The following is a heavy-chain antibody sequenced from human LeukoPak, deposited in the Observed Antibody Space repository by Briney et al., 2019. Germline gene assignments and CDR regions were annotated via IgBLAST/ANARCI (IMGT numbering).Heavy chain of an antibody. CDR1: GFTFSSYS. V-gene: IGHV3-21*01. CDR2: ISGSSSYI. D-gene: IGHD1-14*01. CDR3: ARDRAGTTPYYYYSMDV. Sequence: GGSLRLSCAASGFTFSSYSMNWVRQAPGKGLEWVSSISGSSSYIYYADSVKGRFTISRDNAKNSLYLQMNSLRAEDTAVYYCARDRAGTTPYYYYSMDVWGKGTTVTVSS. J-gene: IGHJ6*03.